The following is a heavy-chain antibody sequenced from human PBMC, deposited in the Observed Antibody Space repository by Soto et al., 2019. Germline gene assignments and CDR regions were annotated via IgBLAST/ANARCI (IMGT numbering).Heavy chain of an antibody. CDR3: AFRSMAVVPEY. CDR1: GDSISSYY. V-gene: IGHV4-59*01. Sequence: QVQLQESGPGLVKPSETLSLTCAVSGDSISSYYCMWIRQPPGKGLESIGYLDYGRSANYNPSLKSRVTLSVDTSTNQCSLKLSSMTAADTAVYYCAFRSMAVVPEYWGQGTLVTVSS. CDR2: LDYGRSA. D-gene: IGHD3-22*01. J-gene: IGHJ4*02.